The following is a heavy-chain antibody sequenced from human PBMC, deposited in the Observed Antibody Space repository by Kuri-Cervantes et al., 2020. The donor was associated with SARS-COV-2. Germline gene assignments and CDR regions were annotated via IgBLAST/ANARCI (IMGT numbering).Heavy chain of an antibody. J-gene: IGHJ4*02. V-gene: IGHV1-2*06. Sequence: ASVKVSCKASGYTFTGYYMHWVRQAPEQGLEWMGRINPNSGGTNYAQKFQGRVTMTRDTSISTAYMELSRLRSDDTAVYYCARDVFPAYYYDSSGPTPGMWWGQGTLVTVSS. CDR2: INPNSGGT. CDR3: ARDVFPAYYYDSSGPTPGMW. D-gene: IGHD3-22*01. CDR1: GYTFTGYY.